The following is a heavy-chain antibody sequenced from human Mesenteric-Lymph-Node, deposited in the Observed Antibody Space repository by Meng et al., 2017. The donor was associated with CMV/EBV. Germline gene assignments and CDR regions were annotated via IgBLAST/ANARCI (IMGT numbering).Heavy chain of an antibody. J-gene: IGHJ4*02. CDR3: ARSEALSGYWDY. V-gene: IGHV5-51*01. D-gene: IGHD3-9*01. CDR2: IQPGNSDN. Sequence: GESLKISCKGSEYIFTRYWIGWVRQVPGRGLEWMGLIQPGNSDNRYSPSLQGQVTISADKSINTAYLQWSSLKASDTAMYYCARSEALSGYWDYWGQGTLVTVSS. CDR1: EYIFTRYW.